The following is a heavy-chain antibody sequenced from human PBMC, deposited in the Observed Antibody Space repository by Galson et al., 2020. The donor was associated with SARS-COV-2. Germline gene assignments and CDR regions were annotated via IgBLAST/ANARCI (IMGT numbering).Heavy chain of an antibody. Sequence: SVKVSCKASGFTFTSSAVQWVRQARGQRLEWIGWIVVGGGNTNYAQKSQESVTITRDMSTSTAYMELSSLRSEDTAVYYCAAEGWFGELSNSYVEWGWGQGTLVTVSS. V-gene: IGHV1-58*01. CDR2: IVVGGGNT. CDR3: AAEGWFGELSNSYVEWG. J-gene: IGHJ4*02. D-gene: IGHD3-10*01. CDR1: GFTFTSSA.